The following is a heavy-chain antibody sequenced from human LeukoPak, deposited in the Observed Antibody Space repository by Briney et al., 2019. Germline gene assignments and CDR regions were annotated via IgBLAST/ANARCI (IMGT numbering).Heavy chain of an antibody. V-gene: IGHV1-2*02. CDR1: GYTFTGYY. Sequence: ASVKVSCKASGYTFTGYYMHWVRQAPGQGLEWMGWINPNSGGTNYAQKFQGRVTMTRDTSISTAYMELSRLRSDDTAVYYCARPRIAAAGTQFDYWGQGTLVTVSS. CDR2: INPNSGGT. CDR3: ARPRIAAAGTQFDY. D-gene: IGHD6-13*01. J-gene: IGHJ4*02.